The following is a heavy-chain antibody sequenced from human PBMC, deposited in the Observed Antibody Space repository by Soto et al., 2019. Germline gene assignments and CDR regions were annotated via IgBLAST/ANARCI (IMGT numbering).Heavy chain of an antibody. V-gene: IGHV4-31*03. Sequence: QVQLQESGPGLVKPSQTLSLTCTVSGGSISSGGYYWSWIRQHPGKGLEWIGYIYYSGSTYYNPSLKRRVTISVDTSKNQFSLKLSSVTAADTAVYYCARTMIVVVINGVYFDYWGQGTLVTVSS. CDR3: ARTMIVVVINGVYFDY. CDR2: IYYSGST. D-gene: IGHD3-22*01. CDR1: GGSISSGGYY. J-gene: IGHJ4*02.